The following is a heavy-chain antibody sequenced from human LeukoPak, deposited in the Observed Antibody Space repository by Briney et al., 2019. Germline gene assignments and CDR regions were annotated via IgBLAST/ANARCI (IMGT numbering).Heavy chain of an antibody. J-gene: IGHJ4*02. Sequence: GGALRLSCAASGFTFSNYWMHLVRQVPGKGLVWVSRINPSGSSTTYADSVKGRFTISRDNAKNMLYLQMDSLRAEDTGIYYCARSNQADDYWGQGTLVTVSS. CDR3: ARSNQADDY. CDR2: INPSGSST. V-gene: IGHV3-74*01. CDR1: GFTFSNYW. D-gene: IGHD1-14*01.